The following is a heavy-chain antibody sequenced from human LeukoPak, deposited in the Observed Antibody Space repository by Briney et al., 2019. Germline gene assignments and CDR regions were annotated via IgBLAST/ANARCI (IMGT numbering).Heavy chain of an antibody. J-gene: IGHJ6*03. V-gene: IGHV1-69*05. CDR1: GGTFSSYA. CDR3: AREPSPQGYMDV. Sequence: GASVKVSCKASGGTFSSYAISWVRQAPGQGLEWMGGIIPIFGTANYAQKFQGRVTITTDESTSTAYMELSSLRSEDTAVYYCAREPSPQGYMDVWGKGTTVTVSS. CDR2: IIPIFGTA.